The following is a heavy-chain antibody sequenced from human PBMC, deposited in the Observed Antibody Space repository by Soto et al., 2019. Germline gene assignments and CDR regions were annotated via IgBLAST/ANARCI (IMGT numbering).Heavy chain of an antibody. CDR1: GGTFSSYA. CDR2: IIPIFVTA. D-gene: IGHD6-6*01. V-gene: IGHV1-69*06. Sequence: QVQLVQSGAEVKKPGSSVKVSCKASGGTFSSYAISWVRQAPGQGLEWRGGIIPIFVTANYAKKFQGRVTITADKSTSTASTELSSLRSEDTAVYYCATGPTYRSSSAWFDPWGQGTLVTVSS. CDR3: ATGPTYRSSSAWFDP. J-gene: IGHJ5*02.